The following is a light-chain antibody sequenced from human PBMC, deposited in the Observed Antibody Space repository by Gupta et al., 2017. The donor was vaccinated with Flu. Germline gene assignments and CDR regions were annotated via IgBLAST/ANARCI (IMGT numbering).Light chain of an antibody. CDR3: GAWDSSLTQGL. CDR2: ETR. V-gene: IGLV1-51*02. Sequence: KVTISCPGSSSNIGNNHVSWYQQFPGTAPKLLIYETRVRPSGVPDRFSGSKSGTSATLDITGLQAGDEADYYCGAWDSSLTQGLFGGGTKMTV. CDR1: SSNIGNNH. J-gene: IGLJ3*02.